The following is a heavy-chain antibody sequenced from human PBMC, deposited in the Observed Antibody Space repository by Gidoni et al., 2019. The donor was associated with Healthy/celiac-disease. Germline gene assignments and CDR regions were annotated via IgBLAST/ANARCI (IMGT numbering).Heavy chain of an antibody. V-gene: IGHV6-1*01. CDR3: AREALAEQWLVHRMYGMDV. D-gene: IGHD6-19*01. Sequence: QVQLHQSGPGLVKPSPTLSLTCALSVDSVSSNSAAWHWLRQSPSTGLEWLGRTYYRSKWYNDYAVSVKSRITINPDTSKNQFSLQLNSVTPEDTAVYYCAREALAEQWLVHRMYGMDVWGQGTTVTVAS. CDR1: VDSVSSNSAA. J-gene: IGHJ6*02. CDR2: TYYRSKWYN.